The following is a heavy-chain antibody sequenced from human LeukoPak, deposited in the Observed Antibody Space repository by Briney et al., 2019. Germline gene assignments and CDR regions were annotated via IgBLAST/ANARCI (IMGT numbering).Heavy chain of an antibody. CDR2: INHSGST. CDR1: GGSFSGCY. J-gene: IGHJ6*02. V-gene: IGHV4-34*01. CDR3: ARGGSGQWLINYYYYYGMDV. Sequence: SETLSLTCAVYGGSFSGCYWSWIRQPPGKGLEWIGEINHSGSTNYNPSLKSRVTISVDTSKNQFSLKLSSVTAADTAVYYCARGGSGQWLINYYYYYGMDVWGQGTTVTVSS. D-gene: IGHD6-19*01.